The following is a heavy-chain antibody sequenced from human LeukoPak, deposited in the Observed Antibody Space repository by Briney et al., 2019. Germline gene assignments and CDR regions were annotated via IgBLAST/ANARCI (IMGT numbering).Heavy chain of an antibody. Sequence: SETLSLTCAVSGYSISSDNYWVWIRQPPGQGLGWTGGIYHSGSTYYNPSLKSRVTMSVDTSKNQFSLKLSSVTAADTAVYYCARAPRDSSSSNYMRRFDYWGKGTLVTVSS. CDR2: IYHSGST. J-gene: IGHJ4*02. D-gene: IGHD3-22*01. CDR1: GYSISSDNY. V-gene: IGHV4-38-2*01. CDR3: ARAPRDSSSSNYMRRFDY.